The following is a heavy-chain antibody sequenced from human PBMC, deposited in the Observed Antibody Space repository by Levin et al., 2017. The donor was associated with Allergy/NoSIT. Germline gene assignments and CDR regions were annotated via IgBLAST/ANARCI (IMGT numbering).Heavy chain of an antibody. CDR1: GYRFSNYY. D-gene: IGHD6-6*01. J-gene: IGHJ4*02. Sequence: GESLKISCKASGYRFSNYYMHWVRQAPGQGLEWMGIINPSDGSTDYAHKFQGRVTMTRDTSTNTVYMELSSLRSGDTAVYFCARGEAGYQLLYEKLDYWGQGTLVTVSS. V-gene: IGHV1-46*01. CDR2: INPSDGST. CDR3: ARGEAGYQLLYEKLDY.